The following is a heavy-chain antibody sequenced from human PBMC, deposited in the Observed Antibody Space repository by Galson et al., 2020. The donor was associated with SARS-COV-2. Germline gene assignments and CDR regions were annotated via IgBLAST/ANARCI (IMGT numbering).Heavy chain of an antibody. CDR3: AKDPYDSSGYWWATHYFDY. D-gene: IGHD3-22*01. V-gene: IGHV3-23*01. J-gene: IGHJ4*02. Sequence: GESLKISCAASGFTFSSYAMSWVRQAPGKGLEWVSAISGSGGSTYYADSVKGRFTISRDNSKNTLYLQMNSLRAEDTAVYYCAKDPYDSSGYWWATHYFDYWGQGTLVTVSS. CDR1: GFTFSSYA. CDR2: ISGSGGST.